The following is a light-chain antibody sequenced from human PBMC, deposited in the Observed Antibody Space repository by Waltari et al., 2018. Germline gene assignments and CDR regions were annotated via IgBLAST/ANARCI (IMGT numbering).Light chain of an antibody. CDR2: GSS. V-gene: IGKV3-15*01. Sequence: EIVMMQSPATLSVSPGERVTLSCRASQSVSSKLAWYQQKGGQAPRLLIYGSSTRATGIPARFSGSGSGTEFTLTISSLQSEDFAVYYCQQYDNWPPATFGQGTKVEI. CDR1: QSVSSK. J-gene: IGKJ1*01. CDR3: QQYDNWPPAT.